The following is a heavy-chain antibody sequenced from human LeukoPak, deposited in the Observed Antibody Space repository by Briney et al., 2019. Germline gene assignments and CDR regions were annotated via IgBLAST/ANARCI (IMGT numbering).Heavy chain of an antibody. CDR3: ARGAWATRLGS. CDR2: IYESGST. J-gene: IGHJ4*02. CDR1: GESLNSYY. V-gene: IGHV4-34*01. Sequence: ETLSLTCAVYGESLNSYYWSWIRQPPGKGLEWIGEIYESGSTEYNPSLKSRVTISMVPSKQQFSLSLTSVTAADTAVYYCARGAWATRLGSWGLGTPVIVPS. D-gene: IGHD2-15*01.